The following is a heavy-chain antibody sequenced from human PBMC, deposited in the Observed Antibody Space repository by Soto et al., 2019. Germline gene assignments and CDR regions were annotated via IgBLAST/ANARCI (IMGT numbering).Heavy chain of an antibody. CDR3: RSSSRYSTDV. J-gene: IGHJ6*02. V-gene: IGHV4-39*01. Sequence: QLQLQESGPGLVKPSETLSLSYTVSGGSITSSSYWGWIRQPPGKGLEWIGSIYSTGNTYYNPSLKGRVTISADTSKNQFSLNLSSVTAADTAVYYCRSSSRYSTDVWGQGTTVYVSS. CDR1: GGSITSSSY. CDR2: IYSTGNT. D-gene: IGHD6-13*01.